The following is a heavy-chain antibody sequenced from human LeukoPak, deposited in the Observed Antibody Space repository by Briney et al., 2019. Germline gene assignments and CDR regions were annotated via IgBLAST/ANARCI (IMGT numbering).Heavy chain of an antibody. CDR1: GFTFSSFG. CDR3: ARRYSDRPYYFDY. D-gene: IGHD2-21*01. V-gene: IGHV3-33*01. Sequence: GGSLRLSCAASGFTFSSFGMHWVRQAPGKGLEWVALIWYDGSNKYYTDSAKGRFTISRDNSKNTLYLQMNSLRAEDTAVYYCARRYSDRPYYFDYWGQGTLVTVSS. J-gene: IGHJ4*02. CDR2: IWYDGSNK.